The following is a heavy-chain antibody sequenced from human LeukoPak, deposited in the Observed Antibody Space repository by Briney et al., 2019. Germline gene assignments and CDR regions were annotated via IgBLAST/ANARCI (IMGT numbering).Heavy chain of an antibody. CDR1: GYAFTSYG. J-gene: IGHJ6*02. Sequence: SVKVSCKASGYAFTSYGISWVRQAPGQGLEWMGGIIPIFGTANYAQKFQGRVTITADESTSTAYMELSSLRSEDTAVYYCARDSMDGYGMDVWGQGTTVTVSS. D-gene: IGHD2-2*03. CDR2: IIPIFGTA. CDR3: ARDSMDGYGMDV. V-gene: IGHV1-69*13.